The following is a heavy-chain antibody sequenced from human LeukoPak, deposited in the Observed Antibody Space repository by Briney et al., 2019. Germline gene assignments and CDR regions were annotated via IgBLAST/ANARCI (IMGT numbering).Heavy chain of an antibody. D-gene: IGHD4-23*01. J-gene: IGHJ4*02. V-gene: IGHV1-69*01. CDR3: ARGWLAETTVVTPYNY. Sequence: SVKVSCKASGGTFSSYAISWVRQAPGQGLEWMGGIIPIFGTANYAQKFQGRVTITADESTSTAYMELSSLRSEDTAVYYCARGWLAETTVVTPYNYWGQGTLVTVSS. CDR2: IIPIFGTA. CDR1: GGTFSSYA.